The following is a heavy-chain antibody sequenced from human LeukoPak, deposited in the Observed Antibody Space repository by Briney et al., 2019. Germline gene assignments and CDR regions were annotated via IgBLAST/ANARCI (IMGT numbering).Heavy chain of an antibody. CDR1: GYTFTGYY. CDR2: VNPNSGGT. Sequence: ASVKVSCKASGYTFTGYYMHWVRQAPGQGLEWMGWVNPNSGGTNYAQKFQGRVTMTRDTSISTAYMELSRLRSDDTAVYYCARGSDIFTLDNYYYYMDVWGKGTTVTVSS. D-gene: IGHD3-9*01. V-gene: IGHV1-2*02. CDR3: ARGSDIFTLDNYYYYMDV. J-gene: IGHJ6*03.